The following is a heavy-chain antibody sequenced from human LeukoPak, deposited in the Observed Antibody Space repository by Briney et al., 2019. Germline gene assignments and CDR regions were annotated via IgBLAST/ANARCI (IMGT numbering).Heavy chain of an antibody. CDR1: GFTFDDYG. J-gene: IGHJ4*02. V-gene: IGHV3-20*04. D-gene: IGHD6-19*01. Sequence: GGSLRLSCAASGFTFDDYGMSWVRQAPGKGLEWVSGINWNGGSTGYADSVKGRFTISRDNAKNSLYLQMNSLRAEDTALYYCAKDRFGSGWYYFDCWGQGTLVTVSS. CDR3: AKDRFGSGWYYFDC. CDR2: INWNGGST.